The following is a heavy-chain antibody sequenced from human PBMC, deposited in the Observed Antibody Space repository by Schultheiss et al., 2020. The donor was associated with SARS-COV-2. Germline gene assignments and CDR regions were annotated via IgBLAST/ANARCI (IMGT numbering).Heavy chain of an antibody. J-gene: IGHJ6*02. Sequence: SETLSLTCTVSGGSISSYYWSWIRQPPGKGLEWIGYIYYSGSTYYNPSLKSLVTISVDTSKNQFSLKLSSVTAADTAVYYCARGPPYYYYYGMDVLGQGTTVTVSS. CDR2: IYYSGST. V-gene: IGHV4-59*01. CDR1: GGSISSYY. CDR3: ARGPPYYYYYGMDV.